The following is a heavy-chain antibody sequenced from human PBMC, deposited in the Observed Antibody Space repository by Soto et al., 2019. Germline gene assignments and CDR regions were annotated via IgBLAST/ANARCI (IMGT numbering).Heavy chain of an antibody. Sequence: PGGSLRLSCAASGFTFSSYAMSWVRQPPGKGLEWVSAISGSGGSTYYADSVKGRFTISRDNSKNTLYLQMNSLRAEDTAVYYCAKDESTVIYYYGMDVWGQGTTVTVSS. V-gene: IGHV3-23*01. CDR2: ISGSGGST. CDR3: AKDESTVIYYYGMDV. D-gene: IGHD4-17*01. CDR1: GFTFSSYA. J-gene: IGHJ6*02.